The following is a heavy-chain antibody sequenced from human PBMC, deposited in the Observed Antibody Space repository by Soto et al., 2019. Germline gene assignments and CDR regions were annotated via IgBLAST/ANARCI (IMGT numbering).Heavy chain of an antibody. D-gene: IGHD6-13*01. Sequence: PSETLSLTCAVYGGSFSGYYWSWIRQPPGKGLEWIGEINHSGSTNYNPSLKSRVTISVGTSKNQFSLKLSSVTAADTAVYYCARHLSSSWFGPFDYWGQGTLVTVSS. J-gene: IGHJ4*02. CDR2: INHSGST. CDR3: ARHLSSSWFGPFDY. V-gene: IGHV4-34*01. CDR1: GGSFSGYY.